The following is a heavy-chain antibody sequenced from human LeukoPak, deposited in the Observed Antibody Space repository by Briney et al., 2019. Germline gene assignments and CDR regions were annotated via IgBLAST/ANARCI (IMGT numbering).Heavy chain of an antibody. V-gene: IGHV1-18*01. CDR1: GYTFTSDG. J-gene: IGHJ4*02. CDR3: ARRRVYSGSYVFDY. Sequence: ASVKVSCKASGYTFTSDGISWVRQAPGQGLEWMGWISTYNGNTNYAQKLQGRVTMTTDTSTSTAYMELRSLRSDDTAVHYCARRRVYSGSYVFDYWGQGTLVTVSS. CDR2: ISTYNGNT. D-gene: IGHD1-26*01.